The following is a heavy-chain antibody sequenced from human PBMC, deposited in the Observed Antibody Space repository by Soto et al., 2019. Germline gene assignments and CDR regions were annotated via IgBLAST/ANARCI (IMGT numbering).Heavy chain of an antibody. CDR1: GYTFTGYY. V-gene: IGHV1-2*04. D-gene: IGHD6-6*01. Sequence: ASVKVSCKASGYTFTGYYMHWVRQAPGQGLEWMGWINPNSGGTNYAQKFQGWVTMTRDTSISTAYMERSRLRSDDTAVYYCAREDSSSSTLDYWGQGTLVTVSS. J-gene: IGHJ4*02. CDR2: INPNSGGT. CDR3: AREDSSSSTLDY.